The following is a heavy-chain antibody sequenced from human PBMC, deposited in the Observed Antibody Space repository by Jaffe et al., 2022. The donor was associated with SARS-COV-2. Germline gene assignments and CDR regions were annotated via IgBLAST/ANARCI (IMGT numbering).Heavy chain of an antibody. CDR3: ATGVRHFDSSGYSSGFDS. V-gene: IGHV1-24*01. Sequence: QVHLVQSGAEVNKPGASVKVSCKVSGYTLSELSIHWVRQGPGKGLEWMGGFDPEGGETIYAQKFQGRVTLTEDTSTDTAYMELSSLRSEDTAVYYCATGVRHFDSSGYSSGFDSWGQGTRVIVSS. D-gene: IGHD3-22*01. CDR2: FDPEGGET. CDR1: GYTLSELS. J-gene: IGHJ3*02.